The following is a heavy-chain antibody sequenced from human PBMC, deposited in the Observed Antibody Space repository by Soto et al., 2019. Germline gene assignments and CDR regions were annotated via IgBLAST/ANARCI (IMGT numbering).Heavy chain of an antibody. CDR2: INPRCGST. D-gene: IGHD5-12*01. V-gene: IGHV1-46*01. Sequence: ASVKVSCNASGYTFTSYYMHCVRQAPRQEPGWMGIINPRCGSTSYAQKFQGRVTMTRDTSTSTVYMELSSLRSEDTAVYYCAREPKYRNWFDPWGQGTLVTVSS. CDR3: AREPKYRNWFDP. J-gene: IGHJ5*02. CDR1: GYTFTSYY.